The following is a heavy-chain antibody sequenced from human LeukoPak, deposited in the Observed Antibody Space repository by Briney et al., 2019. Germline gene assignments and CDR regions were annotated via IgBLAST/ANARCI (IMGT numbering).Heavy chain of an antibody. CDR1: GDSISSGDYY. D-gene: IGHD5-18*01. Sequence: SETLSLTCTVSGDSISSGDYYWSWIRQPAGKGLEWIGRISSSGSTNYNPSLKSRVTISVDTSKNQFSLKLSSVTAADTAVYYCARSFGGYSYGYYYYYYMDVWGKGTTVTISS. V-gene: IGHV4-61*02. J-gene: IGHJ6*03. CDR2: ISSSGST. CDR3: ARSFGGYSYGYYYYYYMDV.